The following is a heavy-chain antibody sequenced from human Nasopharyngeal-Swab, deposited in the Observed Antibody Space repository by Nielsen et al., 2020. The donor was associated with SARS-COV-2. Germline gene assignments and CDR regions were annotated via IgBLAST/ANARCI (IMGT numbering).Heavy chain of an antibody. CDR1: GGSFTNSA. CDR2: INPNSGGT. Sequence: ASVKVSCKTSGGSFTNSAINWVRQAPGQGLEWMGWINPNSGGTNYAQKFQGRVTMTRDTSISTAYMELSRLRSDDTAVYYCAIGLDLLWPTNGPFDIWGQGTMVSISS. D-gene: IGHD2-8*01. V-gene: IGHV1-2*02. J-gene: IGHJ3*02. CDR3: AIGLDLLWPTNGPFDI.